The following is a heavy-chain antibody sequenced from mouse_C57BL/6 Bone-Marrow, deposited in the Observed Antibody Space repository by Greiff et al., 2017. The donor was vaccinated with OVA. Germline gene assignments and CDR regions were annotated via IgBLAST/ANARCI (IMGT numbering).Heavy chain of an antibody. CDR1: GFTFTDYY. J-gene: IGHJ4*01. CDR3: ARSVYDGYYGDAMDY. Sequence: EVQGVESGGGLVQPGGSLSLSCAASGFTFTDYYMSWVRQPPGKALEWLGFIRNKANGYTTEYSASVKGRFTISRDNSQSILYLQMNALRAEDSATYYCARSVYDGYYGDAMDYWGQGTSVTVSS. CDR2: IRNKANGYTT. V-gene: IGHV7-3*01. D-gene: IGHD2-3*01.